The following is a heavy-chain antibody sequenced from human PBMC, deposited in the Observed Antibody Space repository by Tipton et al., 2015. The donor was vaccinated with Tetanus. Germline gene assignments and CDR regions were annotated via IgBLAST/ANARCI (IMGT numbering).Heavy chain of an antibody. Sequence: SLRLSCAASGFTLSTYDIHWVRQPPGKGLEWVSGIGTAGDTHYSGSVKGRFTIFRENVKNYLSLQLNNLRVGDTAVYYCARGSAGSPTDVWGQGTTVSVSS. CDR3: ARGSAGSPTDV. CDR2: IGTAGDT. CDR1: GFTLSTYD. V-gene: IGHV3-13*01. J-gene: IGHJ6*02.